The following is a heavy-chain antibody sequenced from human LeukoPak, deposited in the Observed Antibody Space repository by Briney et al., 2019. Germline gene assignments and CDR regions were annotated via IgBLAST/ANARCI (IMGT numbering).Heavy chain of an antibody. V-gene: IGHV1-8*01. D-gene: IGHD2/OR15-2a*01. CDR1: GYTFTSYD. J-gene: IGHJ5*02. CDR2: MNPNRGKR. CDR3: ARGIIRALRNNWFDG. Sequence: SVEVSCKASGYTFTSYDINWVRQATGQGLEGRGGMNPNRGKRGYAQKLQGRVTMTRNTSISTAYMETSRLRSEEKAVYYCARGIIRALRNNWFDGGGQGTLVTVSS.